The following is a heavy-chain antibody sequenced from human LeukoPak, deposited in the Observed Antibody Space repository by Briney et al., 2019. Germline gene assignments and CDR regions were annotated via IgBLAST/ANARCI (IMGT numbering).Heavy chain of an antibody. D-gene: IGHD3-16*02. CDR3: ARGNRRNFFGY. CDR1: GGSFSGYY. J-gene: IGHJ4*02. V-gene: IGHV4-34*01. Sequence: PSETLSLTCAVYGGSFSGYYWSWIRQPPGKGLEWIGEINHSGSTNYNPSLKSRVTISVDTSKNQFSPKLSSVTAADTAVYYCARGNRRNFFGYWGQGTLVTVSS. CDR2: INHSGST.